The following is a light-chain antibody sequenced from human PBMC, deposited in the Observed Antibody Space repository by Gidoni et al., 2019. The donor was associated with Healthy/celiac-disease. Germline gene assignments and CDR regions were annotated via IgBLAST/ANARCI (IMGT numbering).Light chain of an antibody. CDR2: SAS. CDR1: QGISYY. CDR3: QQLNNYPFT. J-gene: IGKJ3*01. Sequence: IQLTQSPSSLSASVGDRVTITCRASQGISYYLAWYQQKSGTAPKLLIYSASTLQSGVPSRFSGSGSGTDFTLTISSLQPEYFATYYCQQLNNYPFTFGPGTKVHIK. V-gene: IGKV1-9*01.